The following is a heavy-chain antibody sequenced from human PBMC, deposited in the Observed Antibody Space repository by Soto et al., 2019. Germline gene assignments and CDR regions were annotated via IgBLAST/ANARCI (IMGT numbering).Heavy chain of an antibody. CDR3: ARVWDPYYDFWSGPWYYYGMDV. Sequence: PSETLSLTCAVYGGSFSGYYWSWIRQPPGKGLEWIGGINHSGSTNYNPSLKSRVTISVDTSKNQFSLKLSSVTAADTAVYYCARVWDPYYDFWSGPWYYYGMDVWGQGTTVTVSS. D-gene: IGHD3-3*01. CDR1: GGSFSGYY. J-gene: IGHJ6*02. V-gene: IGHV4-34*01. CDR2: INHSGST.